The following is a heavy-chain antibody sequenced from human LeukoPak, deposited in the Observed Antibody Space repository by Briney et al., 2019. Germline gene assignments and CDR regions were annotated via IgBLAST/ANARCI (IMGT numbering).Heavy chain of an antibody. CDR2: INPSGGST. J-gene: IGHJ4*02. CDR3: ARYSSSGFGY. Sequence: ASVKVSCKASGYTFISYYMRWVRQAPGQGLEWMGIINPSGGSTSYAQKFQGRVTMTRDTSTSTVYMELSSLRSEDTAVYYCARYSSSGFGYWGQGTLVTVSS. D-gene: IGHD6-6*01. V-gene: IGHV1-46*01. CDR1: GYTFISYY.